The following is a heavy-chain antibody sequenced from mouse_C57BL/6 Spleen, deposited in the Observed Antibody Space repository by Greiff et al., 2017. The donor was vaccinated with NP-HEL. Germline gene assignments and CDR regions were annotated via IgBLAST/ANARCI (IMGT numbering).Heavy chain of an antibody. V-gene: IGHV1-15*01. J-gene: IGHJ1*03. CDR3: THDYYGSSYDWYFDV. CDR2: IDPETGGT. D-gene: IGHD1-1*01. Sequence: QVQLQQSGAELVRPGASVTLSCKASGYTFTDYEMHWVKQTPVHGLEWIGAIDPETGGTAYNQKFKGKAILTADKSSSTAYMELRSLTSEDSAVYYCTHDYYGSSYDWYFDVWGTGTTVTVSS. CDR1: GYTFTDYE.